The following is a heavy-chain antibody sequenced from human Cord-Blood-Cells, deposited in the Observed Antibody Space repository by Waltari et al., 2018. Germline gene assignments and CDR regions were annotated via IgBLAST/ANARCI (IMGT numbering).Heavy chain of an antibody. J-gene: IGHJ4*02. V-gene: IGHV1-2*02. CDR3: AREYGGSYYFDY. CDR1: GYTFTRSY. D-gene: IGHD1-26*01. Sequence: QVQLVQSGAEVKKPGASVKVSCTASGYTFTRSYMHWVRQAPGQGLEWMGWINPNSGGTNYAQKFQGRVTMTRDTSISTAYMELSRLRSDDTAVYYCAREYGGSYYFDYWGQGTLVTVSS. CDR2: INPNSGGT.